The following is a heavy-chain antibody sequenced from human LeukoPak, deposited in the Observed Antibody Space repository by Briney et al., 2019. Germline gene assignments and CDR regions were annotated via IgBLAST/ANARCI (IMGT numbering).Heavy chain of an antibody. V-gene: IGHV4-4*07. J-gene: IGHJ5*02. CDR2: IYTSGST. CDR3: AASSGYWVWFDP. D-gene: IGHD3-22*01. Sequence: SETLSLTCTVSGGSITSYYWSWIRQPAGKGLEWIGRIYTSGSTNYNPSLKSRATISVDTSKNQFSLKLSSVTAADTAVYYCAASSGYWVWFDPWGQGTLVTVSS. CDR1: GGSITSYY.